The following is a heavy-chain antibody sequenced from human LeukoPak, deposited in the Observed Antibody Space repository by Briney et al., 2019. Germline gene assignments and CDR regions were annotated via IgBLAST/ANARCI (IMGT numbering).Heavy chain of an antibody. CDR3: ATLTTVTTEVAN. J-gene: IGHJ4*02. D-gene: IGHD4-17*01. Sequence: GGSLRLSCAASGFTFSSYWMHWVRQAPGKGLVWVSRINSDGSSTSYADSVKGRFTISRDNAKNTLYLQMNSLRAKGTAVYYCATLTTVTTEVANWGQGTLVTVSS. CDR1: GFTFSSYW. CDR2: INSDGSST. V-gene: IGHV3-74*01.